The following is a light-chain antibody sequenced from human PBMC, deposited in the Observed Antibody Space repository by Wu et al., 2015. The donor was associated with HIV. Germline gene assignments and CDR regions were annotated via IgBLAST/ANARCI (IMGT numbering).Light chain of an antibody. CDR3: HLSGGASWT. CDR2: GAS. V-gene: IGKV3-20*01. CDR1: QSVTSNY. Sequence: DTLLTQSPGTLSLSPGERATLSCRASQSVTSNYLAWYQQKPGQAPRLLIYGASNRATGIPDRFSGSGSGTDFTLTISRLEPEDFAVYYCHLSGGASWTFGQGTKVEIK. J-gene: IGKJ1*01.